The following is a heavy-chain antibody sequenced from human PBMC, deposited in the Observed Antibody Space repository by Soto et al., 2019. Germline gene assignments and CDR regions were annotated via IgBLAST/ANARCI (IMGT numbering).Heavy chain of an antibody. CDR2: VYYSGTT. CDR3: ERLGGGGDRKNGFPISEY. D-gene: IGHD3-16*01. CDR1: GGSINDYY. J-gene: IGHJ4*02. V-gene: IGHV4-59*08. Sequence: SETLSLTCTVSGGSINDYYWSWIRQPPGKGLEWIGYVYYSGTTNYNPSLNSRVTISVDTSKKQFSLKLSSVTAVDTAEYYCERLGGGGDRKNGFPISEYGRKGSLVPVSS.